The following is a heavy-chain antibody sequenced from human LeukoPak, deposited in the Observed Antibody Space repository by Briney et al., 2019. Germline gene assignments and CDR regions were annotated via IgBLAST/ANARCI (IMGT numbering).Heavy chain of an antibody. CDR2: INYSGST. J-gene: IGHJ6*02. CDR1: GGSISSGGHY. Sequence: PSETLFLTCTVSGGSISSGGHYWSWIRQRPGKGLEWIGYINYSGSTYYNPSLKSRVSISLDTSQNHFSLRLSSVTAADTAVYYCARDEAIFGAGYYYGMDVWGQGTTVTVSS. V-gene: IGHV4-31*03. D-gene: IGHD3-3*01. CDR3: ARDEAIFGAGYYYGMDV.